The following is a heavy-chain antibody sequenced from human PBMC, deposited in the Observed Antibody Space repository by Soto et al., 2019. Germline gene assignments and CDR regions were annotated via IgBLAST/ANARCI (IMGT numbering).Heavy chain of an antibody. J-gene: IGHJ4*02. V-gene: IGHV3-66*04. CDR3: ARHGYNYGGGYFDY. CDR1: GVTVSSNY. D-gene: IGHD5-18*01. Sequence: EVQLVESGGGLVQPGGSLRLSCAASGVTVSSNYMSWVSQAPGKGLEWVSVIYSGGSTYYADSVKGRFTISRDNSKNTLYLQMNSLRVGDTAVYYCARHGYNYGGGYFDYWGQGTLVTVSS. CDR2: IYSGGST.